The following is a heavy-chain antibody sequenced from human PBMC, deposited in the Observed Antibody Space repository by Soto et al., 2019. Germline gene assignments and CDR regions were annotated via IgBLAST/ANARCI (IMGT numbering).Heavy chain of an antibody. CDR1: GYTFTGYY. Sequence: QVQLVQSGAEVKKPGASVKVSCKASGYTFTGYYMHWVRQAPGQGLEWMGWINPNSGGTSYAQKFQGWVTMTRHTSISTAYRELSRLRSDDTAVYYCGRGWQQRTLDWFDPWGQGTLVTVSS. V-gene: IGHV1-2*04. D-gene: IGHD6-13*01. J-gene: IGHJ5*02. CDR3: GRGWQQRTLDWFDP. CDR2: INPNSGGT.